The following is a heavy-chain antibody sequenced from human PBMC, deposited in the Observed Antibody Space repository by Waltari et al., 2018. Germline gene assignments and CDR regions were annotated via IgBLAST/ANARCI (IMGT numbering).Heavy chain of an antibody. D-gene: IGHD3-10*01. V-gene: IGHV4-34*01. CDR3: ARHEWFGELTNNWFDP. CDR1: GVSFTGSY. CDR2: IHPGGST. J-gene: IGHJ5*02. Sequence: QVQLQQGGARLLKPSETLTLTCTVSGVSFTGSYWSWIRQSPGTGLGWFGEIHPGGSTNYNPSLQSRVTMSVDTSKNQFSLRLTSVTAADTAVYYCARHEWFGELTNNWFDPWGRGTLVTVSS.